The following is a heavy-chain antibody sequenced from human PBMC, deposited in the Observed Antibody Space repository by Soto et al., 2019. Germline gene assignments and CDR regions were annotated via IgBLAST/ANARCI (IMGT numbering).Heavy chain of an antibody. D-gene: IGHD3-22*01. CDR3: ARVEGDYYDSSAYFDY. Sequence: ASVKVSCKASGYTFTSYYMHWVRQAPGQGLEWMGIINPSGGNTSYAQKFQGRVTMTRDTSTSTVYMELSSLRSEDTAVDNCARVEGDYYDSSAYFDYWGQGTLVTVSS. CDR2: INPSGGNT. V-gene: IGHV1-46*01. CDR1: GYTFTSYY. J-gene: IGHJ4*02.